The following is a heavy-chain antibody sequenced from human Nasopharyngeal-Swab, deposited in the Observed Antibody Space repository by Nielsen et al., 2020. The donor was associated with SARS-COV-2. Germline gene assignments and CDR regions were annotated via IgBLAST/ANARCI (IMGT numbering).Heavy chain of an antibody. V-gene: IGHV7-4-1*02. J-gene: IGHJ6*02. CDR3: ARDPRGSWYYYYGMDV. D-gene: IGHD6-13*01. CDR1: GYTFTSYA. CDR2: INTNTGNP. Sequence: ASVKVSCKASGYTFTSYAMNWVRQAPGQGLEWMGWINTNTGNPTYAQGFTGRFVFSLDTSVSTAYLQISSLKAEDTAVYYCARDPRGSWYYYYGMDVWGQGTTVTVSS.